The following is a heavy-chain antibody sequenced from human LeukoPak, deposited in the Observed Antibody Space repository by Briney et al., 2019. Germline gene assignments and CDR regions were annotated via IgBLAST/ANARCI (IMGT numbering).Heavy chain of an antibody. CDR3: ARGPSYYDSSGYSVWVWYFEL. Sequence: SETLSLTCAVSGGSISSGGYSWSWIRQPPGKGLEWIGYIYHDGSTYYNPSLKSRVTISVDRSKNQFSLKLSSVTAADTAVYYCARGPSYYDSSGYSVWVWYFELWGRSTLVTVSS. CDR1: GGSISSGGYS. V-gene: IGHV4-30-2*01. J-gene: IGHJ2*01. D-gene: IGHD3-22*01. CDR2: IYHDGST.